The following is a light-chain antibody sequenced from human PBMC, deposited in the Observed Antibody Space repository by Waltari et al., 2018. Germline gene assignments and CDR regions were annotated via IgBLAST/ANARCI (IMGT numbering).Light chain of an antibody. CDR2: YDS. V-gene: IGLV3-21*04. CDR1: NIGSKS. CDR3: QVWDDVTDSGV. Sequence: YVLTQPPSVSVDPGKTARLTCGGDNIGSKSVNWYQQKPGQAPVVVMFYDSDRPSEIPRRFSGSNSGNTATLTISWVEAGDEADYHCQVWDDVTDSGVFGGGTKLTVL. J-gene: IGLJ3*02.